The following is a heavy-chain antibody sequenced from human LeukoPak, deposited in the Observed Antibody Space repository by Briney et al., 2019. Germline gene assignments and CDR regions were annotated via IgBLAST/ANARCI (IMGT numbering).Heavy chain of an antibody. Sequence: ASVKVSCKASGYTFTSYDINWVRQATGQGLEWMGWMNPNSGNTGYAQKFQGRVTMTRNTSISTAYVGLSSLRSEDTAVYYCARGVRLVRGVSRYYYYMDVWGKGTTVAVSS. V-gene: IGHV1-8*01. CDR2: MNPNSGNT. J-gene: IGHJ6*03. CDR3: ARGVRLVRGVSRYYYYMDV. D-gene: IGHD3-10*01. CDR1: GYTFTSYD.